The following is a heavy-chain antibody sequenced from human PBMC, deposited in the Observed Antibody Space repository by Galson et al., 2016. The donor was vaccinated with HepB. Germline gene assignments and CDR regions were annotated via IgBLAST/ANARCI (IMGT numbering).Heavy chain of an antibody. J-gene: IGHJ4*02. CDR3: TARAAK. D-gene: IGHD2-15*01. CDR2: IRGTSGGGTT. CDR1: GRTFTPAW. Sequence: SLRLSCAAPGRTFTPAWMCCFRHAPGKGLGSVGRIRGTSGGGTTDYGAAVKGRFTISRDDSKNTLYLQMSSLTTEDTAVYYSTARAAKGGQGTLVTVSS. V-gene: IGHV3-15*01.